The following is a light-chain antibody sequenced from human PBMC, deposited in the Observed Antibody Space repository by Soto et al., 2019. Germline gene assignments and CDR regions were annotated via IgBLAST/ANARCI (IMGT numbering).Light chain of an antibody. CDR1: SSDVGGYNY. CDR3: SSYTSSNTAV. V-gene: IGLV2-8*01. J-gene: IGLJ2*01. Sequence: QSALTQPPSASGSPGQSVTISCTGTSSDVGGYNYVSWYQQHPGKAPKLMIYEVTKRPSGVPDRFSGSKSGNTASLTISGLQAEDEADYYCSSYTSSNTAVFGGGTKVTVL. CDR2: EVT.